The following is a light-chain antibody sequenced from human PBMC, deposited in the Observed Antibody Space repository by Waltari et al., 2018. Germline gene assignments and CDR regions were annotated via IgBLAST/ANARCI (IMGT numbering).Light chain of an antibody. CDR1: SGHSSNI. J-gene: IGLJ3*02. Sequence: QLVVTQSPSASASLGASVKLTCTLSSGHSSNIIAWLQQQQEKGPRYLMKVNSDGSHSRGDEIPDRFSGSSSGAERHLTISSRQAEDEADYYCQTGGHGTWVFGGGTKLTVL. V-gene: IGLV4-69*01. CDR2: VNSDGSH. CDR3: QTGGHGTWV.